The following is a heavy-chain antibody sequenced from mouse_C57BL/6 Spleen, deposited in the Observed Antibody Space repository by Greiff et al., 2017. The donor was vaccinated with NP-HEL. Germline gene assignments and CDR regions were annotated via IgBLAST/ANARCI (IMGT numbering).Heavy chain of an antibody. CDR2: IRNKANGYTT. V-gene: IGHV7-3*01. Sequence: EVKLMESGGGLVQPGGSLSLSCAASGFTFTDYYMSWVRQPPGKALEWLGFIRNKANGYTTEYSASVKGRFTISRDNSQSILYLQMNALRAEDSATYYGARSLLLDAMDYWGQGTSVTVSS. D-gene: IGHD1-1*01. CDR3: ARSLLLDAMDY. CDR1: GFTFTDYY. J-gene: IGHJ4*01.